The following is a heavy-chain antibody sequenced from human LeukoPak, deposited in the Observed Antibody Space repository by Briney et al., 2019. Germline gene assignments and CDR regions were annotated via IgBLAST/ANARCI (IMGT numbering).Heavy chain of an antibody. V-gene: IGHV3-33*01. D-gene: IGHD6-19*01. CDR3: ARDLRIAVAGEFDY. CDR1: GFTFSSYG. CDR2: IWYDGSNK. J-gene: IGHJ4*02. Sequence: GRSLRLSCAASGFTFSSYGMHWVRQAPGKGLEWVAVIWYDGSNKYYADSVKGRFTISRDNAKNSLYLQMNSLRAEDTAVYYCARDLRIAVAGEFDYWGQGTLVTVSS.